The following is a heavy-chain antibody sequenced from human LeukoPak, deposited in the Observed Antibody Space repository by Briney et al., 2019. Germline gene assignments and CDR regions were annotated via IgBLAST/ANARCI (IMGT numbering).Heavy chain of an antibody. J-gene: IGHJ4*02. Sequence: GASVKVSCKASGYTFTSYDISWVRQAPGQGLEWMGWISPYNGSTNYAQKLQGRVTMTTDTSTSTAYMELRSLRSDDTAVYYCARGDFWSGYSGYYFDYWGQGTLVTVSS. CDR1: GYTFTSYD. CDR3: ARGDFWSGYSGYYFDY. D-gene: IGHD3-3*01. CDR2: ISPYNGST. V-gene: IGHV1-18*01.